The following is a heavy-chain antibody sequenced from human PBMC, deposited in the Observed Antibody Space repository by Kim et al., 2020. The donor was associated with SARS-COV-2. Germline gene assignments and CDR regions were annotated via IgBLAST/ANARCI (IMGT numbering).Heavy chain of an antibody. J-gene: IGHJ4*02. Sequence: KFQGRVTMTEDTSTDTAYMELSSLRSEDTAVYYCATSTPTMIVVVTSFDYWGQGTLVTVSS. D-gene: IGHD3-22*01. V-gene: IGHV1-24*01. CDR3: ATSTPTMIVVVTSFDY.